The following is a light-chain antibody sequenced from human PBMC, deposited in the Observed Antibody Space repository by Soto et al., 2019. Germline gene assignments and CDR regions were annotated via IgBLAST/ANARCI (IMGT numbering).Light chain of an antibody. CDR1: SSDVGGYNY. CDR3: SSYTINSTPV. CDR2: DVT. J-gene: IGLJ2*01. V-gene: IGLV2-14*03. Sequence: QSVLTQPASVSGSPGQSITISCTGTSSDVGGYNYVSWYQHHPGKAPKLMIYDVTNRPSGVSNRFSGSKSGNTASLTISGLQAEDEADYYCSSYTINSTPVFGGGTKLTVL.